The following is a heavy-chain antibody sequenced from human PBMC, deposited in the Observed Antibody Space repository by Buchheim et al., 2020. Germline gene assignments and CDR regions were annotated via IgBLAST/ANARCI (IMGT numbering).Heavy chain of an antibody. CDR3: ASGDYYDSSGWTDAFDI. J-gene: IGHJ3*02. V-gene: IGHV4-61*02. Sequence: QVQLQESGPGLVKPSQTLSLTCTVSGGSISSGSYYWSWIRQPAGKGLEWIGRIYTSGSTNYNPSLKSRVTISVDTSKKQFSLKLSSVTAADTAVYYCASGDYYDSSGWTDAFDIWGQGA. D-gene: IGHD3-22*01. CDR1: GGSISSGSYY. CDR2: IYTSGST.